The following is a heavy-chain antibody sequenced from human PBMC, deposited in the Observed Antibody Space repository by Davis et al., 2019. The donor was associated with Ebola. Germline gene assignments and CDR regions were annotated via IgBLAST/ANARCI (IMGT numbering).Heavy chain of an antibody. V-gene: IGHV3-30*18. J-gene: IGHJ4*02. CDR3: AKDKVPNSGWYYFDY. Sequence: GESLKISCAASGFTFTDAWMSWVRQAPGKGLEWVAFIAHDGSNKYYADSVKGRFTISRDNYKNTIYLQMYNLRPEDAALYYCAKDKVPNSGWYYFDYWGQGTLVTVSS. CDR1: GFTFTDAW. D-gene: IGHD6-19*01. CDR2: IAHDGSNK.